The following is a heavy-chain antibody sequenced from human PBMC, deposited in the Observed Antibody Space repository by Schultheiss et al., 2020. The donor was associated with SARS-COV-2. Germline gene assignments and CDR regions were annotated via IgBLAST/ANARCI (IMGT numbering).Heavy chain of an antibody. CDR3: AKAVAGSQAPDY. D-gene: IGHD6-19*01. Sequence: SVKVSCKASGGTFSSYAFSWVRQAPGQGLEWMGGIIPIFGTANYAQKFQGRVTITADESTSTAYMELSSLRSEDTAVYYCAKAVAGSQAPDYWGQGTLVTVSS. CDR1: GGTFSSYA. CDR2: IIPIFGTA. J-gene: IGHJ4*02. V-gene: IGHV1-69*13.